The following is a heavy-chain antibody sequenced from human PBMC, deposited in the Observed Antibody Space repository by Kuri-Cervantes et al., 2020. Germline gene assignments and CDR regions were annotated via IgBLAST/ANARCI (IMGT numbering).Heavy chain of an antibody. D-gene: IGHD6-19*01. CDR2: IGGSSSTTT. CDR3: AKDPRLGYSSGWYSYFDY. V-gene: IGHV3-48*01. CDR1: GFSFIGYS. Sequence: GGSLRLSCVASGFSFIGYSMNWIRQAPGKGLEWVSYIGGSSSTTTYYADSVKGRFTISRDNAKNRLYLQMNSLRTEDTAVYYCAKDPRLGYSSGWYSYFDYWGQGTLVTVSS. J-gene: IGHJ4*02.